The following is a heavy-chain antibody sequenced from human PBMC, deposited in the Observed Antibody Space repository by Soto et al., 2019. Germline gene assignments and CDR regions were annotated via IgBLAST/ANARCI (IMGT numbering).Heavy chain of an antibody. CDR2: ISAGGSDT. CDR1: GFVFSDYA. CDR3: ARVPIWCGSSSCYTEGFDS. V-gene: IGHV3-23*01. D-gene: IGHD2-2*01. Sequence: EVQLLDSGGGWVQPGGSLRLSCVASGFVFSDYAMSWVRQAPGKGLEWVSAISAGGSDTYYADSVKGRFTVSRVNSESTLYLQMNTLRAEDTAIYYCARVPIWCGSSSCYTEGFDSWGQGTLVTVSS. J-gene: IGHJ4*02.